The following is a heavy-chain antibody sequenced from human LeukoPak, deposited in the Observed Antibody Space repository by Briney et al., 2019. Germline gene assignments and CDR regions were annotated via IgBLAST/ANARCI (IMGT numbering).Heavy chain of an antibody. Sequence: ASVKVSCKASGYTFTSYDINWVRQATGQGLEWMGWMNPNSGNTGYAQKFQGRVTMTRNTSISTAYMELGSLRSEDTAVYYCATEGSYGGNPPTSYYYYGMDVWGQGTTVTVSS. CDR1: GYTFTSYD. CDR3: ATEGSYGGNPPTSYYYYGMDV. J-gene: IGHJ6*02. V-gene: IGHV1-8*01. CDR2: MNPNSGNT. D-gene: IGHD4-23*01.